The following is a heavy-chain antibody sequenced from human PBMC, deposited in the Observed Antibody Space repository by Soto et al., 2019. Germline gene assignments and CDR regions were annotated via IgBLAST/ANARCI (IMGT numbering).Heavy chain of an antibody. CDR3: ARDAGYCSSTSCLYGMDV. Sequence: PSETLSLTCTVSGGSISSYYWGWIRQPPGKGLEWIGYIYYSGSTNYNPSLKSRVTISVDTSKNQFSLKLSSVTAADTAVYYCARDAGYCSSTSCLYGMDVWGQGTTVTVSS. V-gene: IGHV4-59*01. CDR2: IYYSGST. CDR1: GGSISSYY. J-gene: IGHJ6*02. D-gene: IGHD2-2*01.